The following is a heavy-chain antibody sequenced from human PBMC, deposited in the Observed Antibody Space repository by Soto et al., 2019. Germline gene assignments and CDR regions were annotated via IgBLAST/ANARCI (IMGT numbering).Heavy chain of an antibody. CDR3: ARDGGRYYAMDV. CDR1: GDSISSYY. Sequence: QVQLQESGPRLVKPSETLSLTCTVSGDSISSYYWSWIRQPPGKGLEWIGYIYYSGSTNYNPSLKSRVSISVDTSKSQFSLKLSSVTAADTASYYGARDGGRYYAMDVWGQGTTVTVSS. J-gene: IGHJ6*02. D-gene: IGHD3-3*01. CDR2: IYYSGST. V-gene: IGHV4-59*01.